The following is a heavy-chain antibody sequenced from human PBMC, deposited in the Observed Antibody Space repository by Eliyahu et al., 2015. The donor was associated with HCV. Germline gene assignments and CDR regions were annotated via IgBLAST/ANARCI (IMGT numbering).Heavy chain of an antibody. D-gene: IGHD3-10*01. CDR1: GFTXSXYA. CDR3: AKEYSTRGFGPYGSGSYYPT. Sequence: EVQLLESGGGLVQPGGSLRLSCAXSGFTXSXYARXWGRXAXGXGVGWGSAIXGSGGSTYYADSVKGRFTISRDNSKNTLYLQMNSLRAEDTAVYYCAKEYSTRGFGPYGSGSYYPTWGQGTLVTVSS. V-gene: IGHV3-23*01. J-gene: IGHJ5*02. CDR2: IXGSGGST.